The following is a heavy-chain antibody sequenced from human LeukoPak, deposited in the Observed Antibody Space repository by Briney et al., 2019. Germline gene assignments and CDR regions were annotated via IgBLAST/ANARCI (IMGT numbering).Heavy chain of an antibody. Sequence: GRSLRLSCAASGFTFSSYGMHWVRQAPGKGLEWVAVISYDGSNKYYADSVKGRFTISRDNSKNTLYLQMNSLRAEDTAVYYCAKAMAVVEVYYYYMDVWGKGTTVTVSS. J-gene: IGHJ6*03. D-gene: IGHD6-19*01. CDR1: GFTFSSYG. V-gene: IGHV3-30*18. CDR3: AKAMAVVEVYYYYMDV. CDR2: ISYDGSNK.